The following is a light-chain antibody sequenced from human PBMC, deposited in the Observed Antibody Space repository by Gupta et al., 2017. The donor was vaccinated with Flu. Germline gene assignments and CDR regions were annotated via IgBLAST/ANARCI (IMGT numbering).Light chain of an antibody. J-gene: IGKJ4*01. CDR2: DAS. CDR1: QSVNRY. Sequence: PATLSLSPGERATLSCRARQSVNRYLAWYQQKPGEGPRLLIYDASMRANGIPARISSIGCGADFTLTISILDPEDFAVYYCQHRVNVPLTFGGGTKVEI. V-gene: IGKV3-11*01. CDR3: QHRVNVPLT.